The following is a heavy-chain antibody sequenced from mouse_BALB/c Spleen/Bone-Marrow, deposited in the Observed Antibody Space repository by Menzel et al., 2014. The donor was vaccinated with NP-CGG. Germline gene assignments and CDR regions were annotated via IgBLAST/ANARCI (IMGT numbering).Heavy chain of an antibody. Sequence: EVKVEESGAELVKSGASVKLSCTASGFNIKDTYMHWVKQRPEQGLEWIGRIDPANGNTKYDPKFQGKATITADTSSNTAYLQLSSLTSEDTAVYYCASYVYGYYFDYWGQGTTPTVSS. V-gene: IGHV14-3*02. J-gene: IGHJ2*01. CDR1: GFNIKDTY. D-gene: IGHD2-2*01. CDR3: ASYVYGYYFDY. CDR2: IDPANGNT.